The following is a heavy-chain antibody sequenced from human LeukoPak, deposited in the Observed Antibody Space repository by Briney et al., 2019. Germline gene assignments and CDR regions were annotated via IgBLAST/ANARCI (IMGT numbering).Heavy chain of an antibody. D-gene: IGHD6-19*01. Sequence: PGRSLRLSCAASGFTFSSYGMHWVRQAPGKGLEWVAVISYDGSNKHYADSVKGRFTISRDNSKNTLYLQMNSLRAEDTAVYYCARSAIPKSSGWSHFDYWGQGTLVTVSS. J-gene: IGHJ4*02. CDR1: GFTFSSYG. CDR3: ARSAIPKSSGWSHFDY. V-gene: IGHV3-30*03. CDR2: ISYDGSNK.